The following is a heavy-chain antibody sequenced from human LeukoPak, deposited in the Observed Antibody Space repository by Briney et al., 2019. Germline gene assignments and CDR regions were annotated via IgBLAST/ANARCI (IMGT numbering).Heavy chain of an antibody. J-gene: IGHJ4*02. CDR2: INPSGGST. Sequence: ASVKVSCKASGGTFSSYAISWVRQAPGQGLEWMGIINPSGGSTTYAQKFQGRVTMTRDTSTSTANMELRSLRSEDTAVYYCAREPSPMVRGYSPAYWGQGTLVTVSS. CDR3: AREPSPMVRGYSPAY. V-gene: IGHV1-46*01. D-gene: IGHD3-10*01. CDR1: GGTFSSYA.